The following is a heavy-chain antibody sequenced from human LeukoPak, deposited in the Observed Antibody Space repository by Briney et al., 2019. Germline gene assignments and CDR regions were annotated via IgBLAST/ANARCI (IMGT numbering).Heavy chain of an antibody. CDR2: VYYIANT. Sequence: SETLSLTCSVSGASVGSAGYYWSWIRQPPGGGLEWIGYVYYIANTNYNPALKSRVTMSVDPSRNQCSLKVTSVTTADTAIYYCARTQSQSGSYRYYFGYWGQGTLVTVSS. CDR3: ARTQSQSGSYRYYFGY. D-gene: IGHD1-26*01. V-gene: IGHV4-61*08. CDR1: GASVGSAGYY. J-gene: IGHJ4*02.